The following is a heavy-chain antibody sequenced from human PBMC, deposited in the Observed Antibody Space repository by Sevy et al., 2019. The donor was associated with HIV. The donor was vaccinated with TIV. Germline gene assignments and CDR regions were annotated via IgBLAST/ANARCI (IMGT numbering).Heavy chain of an antibody. CDR3: ASHDWGREDY. V-gene: IGHV4-38-2*01. Sequence: SETLSLTCVVSGSSISSGYWWDWFRRPPGKGLEWIGAIHYSGNTQYTPSLKSRVTLSADTSKNQFALRLTSMTAADTAVYYCASHDWGREDYWGQGTLVTVSS. CDR2: IHYSGNT. D-gene: IGHD7-27*01. J-gene: IGHJ4*02. CDR1: GSSISSGYW.